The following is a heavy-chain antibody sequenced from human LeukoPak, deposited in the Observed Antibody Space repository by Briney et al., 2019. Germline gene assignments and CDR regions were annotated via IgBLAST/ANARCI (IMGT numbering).Heavy chain of an antibody. CDR1: GYSISSGYY. CDR3: ARINTRPGFDI. D-gene: IGHD2-2*02. CDR2: IYHSGST. J-gene: IGHJ3*02. Sequence: SETLSLTCAVSGYSISSGYYWGWIRQPPGKGLEWIGSIYHSGSTYYNPSLKSRVTISVDTSKNQFSLKLSSVTAADTAGYYCARINTRPGFDIWGQGTMVTVSS. V-gene: IGHV4-38-2*01.